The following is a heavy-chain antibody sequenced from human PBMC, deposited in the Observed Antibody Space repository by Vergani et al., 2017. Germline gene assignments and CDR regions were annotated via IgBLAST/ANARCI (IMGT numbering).Heavy chain of an antibody. J-gene: IGHJ4*02. D-gene: IGHD1-26*01. CDR3: ARGLGDLVGANWLDY. CDR1: GGSISSGSYY. V-gene: IGHV4-61*01. CDR2: IYYSGST. Sequence: QVQLQESGPGLVKPSQTLSLTCTVSGGSISSGSYYWSWIRQPPGKGLEWIGYIYYSGSTNYNPSLKSRVTISVDTSKNQFSLKLSSVTAADTAVYYCARGLGDLVGANWLDYWGQGTLVTVSS.